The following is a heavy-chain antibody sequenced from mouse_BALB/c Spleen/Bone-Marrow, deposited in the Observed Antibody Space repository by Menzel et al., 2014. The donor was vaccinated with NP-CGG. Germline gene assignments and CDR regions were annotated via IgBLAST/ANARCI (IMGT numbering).Heavy chain of an antibody. V-gene: IGHV5-17*02. J-gene: IGHJ4*01. CDR2: ISSGSSTI. CDR1: GFTFSSFG. Sequence: DVQLQESGGGLVQPGGSRKLSCAASGFTFSSFGMHWVRQAPEKGLEWVAYISSGSSTIYYADTVKGRFAISRDNPKNTLFLQMTSLRSEDTAMYYCARAGMDYWGQGTSVTVSS. D-gene: IGHD3-3*01. CDR3: ARAGMDY.